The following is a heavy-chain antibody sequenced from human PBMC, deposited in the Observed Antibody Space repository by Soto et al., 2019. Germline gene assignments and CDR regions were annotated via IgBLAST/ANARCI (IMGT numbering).Heavy chain of an antibody. J-gene: IGHJ4*02. CDR3: ARSIKEGDRGFLVGATFGY. V-gene: IGHV3-30-3*01. D-gene: IGHD1-26*01. CDR2: ISYDGSNK. Sequence: PGGSLRLSCAASGFTFSSYAMHWVRQAPGKGLEWVAVISYDGSNKYYADSVKGRFTISRDNSKNTLYLQMNSLRAEDTAVYYCARSIKEGDRGFLVGATFGYWGQGTLVTVSS. CDR1: GFTFSSYA.